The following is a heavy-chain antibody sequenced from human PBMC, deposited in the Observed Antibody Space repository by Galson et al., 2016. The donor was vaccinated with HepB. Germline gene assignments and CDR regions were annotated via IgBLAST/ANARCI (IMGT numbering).Heavy chain of an antibody. CDR2: IYHDGST. CDR1: GYSISSDYY. Sequence: ETLSLTCGVSGYSISSDYYWAWVRQTPGQGLQWIGIIYHDGSTYSNPSLKSRLTISIDTSKNQFSLKLTSVTAADTAVYYCARDNASGFDYWGQGALVAVSS. CDR3: ARDNASGFDY. D-gene: IGHD2-8*01. V-gene: IGHV4-38-2*02. J-gene: IGHJ4*02.